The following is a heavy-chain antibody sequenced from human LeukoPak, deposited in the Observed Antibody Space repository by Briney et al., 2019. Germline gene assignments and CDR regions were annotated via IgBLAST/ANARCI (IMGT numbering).Heavy chain of an antibody. Sequence: GASVKVSCKASGYTFTSYGISWVRQAPGQGLEWMGWISAYNDNTNYAQKLQGRVTMTTDTSTSTAYMELRSLRSDDTAVYYCARFSSDKRRGAFDIWGQGTMVTVSS. V-gene: IGHV1-18*01. D-gene: IGHD5-12*01. CDR3: ARFSSDKRRGAFDI. CDR2: ISAYNDNT. J-gene: IGHJ3*02. CDR1: GYTFTSYG.